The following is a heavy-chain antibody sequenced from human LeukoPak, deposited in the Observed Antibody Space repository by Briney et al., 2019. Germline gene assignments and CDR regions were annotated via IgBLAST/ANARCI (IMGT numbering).Heavy chain of an antibody. J-gene: IGHJ5*02. CDR3: SRDYYGP. CDR1: GFTVINNY. V-gene: IGHV3-66*02. D-gene: IGHD3-22*01. CDR2: IYSGGGT. Sequence: GGSLRLSCAASGFTVINNYMRWVRQAPGRGLEWVSSIYSGGGTSYADSVKGRFTISRDNSKNTLYLQMNSLRVEDTAVYYCSRDYYGPWGQGTLVTVSS.